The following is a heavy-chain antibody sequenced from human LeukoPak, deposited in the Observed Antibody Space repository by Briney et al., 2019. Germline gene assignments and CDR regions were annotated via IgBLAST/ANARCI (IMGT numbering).Heavy chain of an antibody. CDR1: GFTFGKYW. CDR3: ARDQYDTWSRRGNFDS. D-gene: IGHD3-3*01. CDR2: IKLDGSEK. V-gene: IGHV3-7*03. Sequence: GGSLRLSCVASGFTFGKYWMSWVRQAPGKGLEWVATIKLDGSEKNYVDSVKGRFTISRDNTKNSLYLQMNSLRVEDTAVFYCARDQYDTWSRRGNFDSWGQGTLVIVSS. J-gene: IGHJ4*02.